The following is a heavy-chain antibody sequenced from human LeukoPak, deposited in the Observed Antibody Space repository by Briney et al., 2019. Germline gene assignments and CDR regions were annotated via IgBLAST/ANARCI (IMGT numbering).Heavy chain of an antibody. CDR2: INNSGST. CDR1: GASSSDSY. D-gene: IGHD3-16*01. Sequence: TSETLSLTCAVYGASSSDSYWSWIRQSPEKGLEWIGEINNSGSTSYNPSLNSRVIMSVDRSKNQFSLRLTSVTAADTAVYYCARGRYGPRLGNWGQGTLVTVSS. J-gene: IGHJ4*02. CDR3: ARGRYGPRLGN. V-gene: IGHV4-34*01.